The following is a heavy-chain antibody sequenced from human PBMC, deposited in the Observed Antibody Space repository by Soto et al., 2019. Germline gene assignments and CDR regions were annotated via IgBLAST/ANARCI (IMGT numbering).Heavy chain of an antibody. CDR1: GFTFSSYG. D-gene: IGHD3-10*01. J-gene: IGHJ4*02. V-gene: IGHV3-33*01. CDR3: ARDGYGSGSYYIDY. CDR2: IWYDGSNK. Sequence: QVQLVESGGGVVQPGRSLRLSCEASGFTFSSYGMHWVRQAPGKGLEWVAVIWYDGSNKYYADSVKGRFTISRDNSKNTLYLQMNSLRAEDTAVYYCARDGYGSGSYYIDYWGQGTLVAVSS.